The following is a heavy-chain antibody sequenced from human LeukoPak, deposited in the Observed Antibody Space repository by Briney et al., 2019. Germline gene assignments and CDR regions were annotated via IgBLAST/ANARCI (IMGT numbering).Heavy chain of an antibody. CDR3: ARAYDFWSGNYYYYMDV. Sequence: PSETLPLTCTVSGGSISSGDYYWSWIRQPPGKGLEWIGYIYYSGSTYYNPSLKSRVTISVDTSKNQFSLKLSSVTAADTAVYYCARAYDFWSGNYYYYMDVWGKGTTVTVSS. V-gene: IGHV4-30-4*08. D-gene: IGHD3-3*01. CDR1: GGSISSGDYY. CDR2: IYYSGST. J-gene: IGHJ6*03.